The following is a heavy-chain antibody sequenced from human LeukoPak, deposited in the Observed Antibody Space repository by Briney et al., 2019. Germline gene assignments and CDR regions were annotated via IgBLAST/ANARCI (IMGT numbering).Heavy chain of an antibody. CDR1: GGSISSYH. Sequence: SETLSLTCTVSGGSISSYHWSWIRQPPGKGLECIGYIYYSGSTHYNPSLRSRVTISVDTSKNQFSLKLTSVTAADTAVYYCARGRTYGSGRYDWGKGTTVTISS. CDR2: IYYSGST. V-gene: IGHV4-59*08. CDR3: ARGRTYGSGRYD. J-gene: IGHJ6*04. D-gene: IGHD3-10*01.